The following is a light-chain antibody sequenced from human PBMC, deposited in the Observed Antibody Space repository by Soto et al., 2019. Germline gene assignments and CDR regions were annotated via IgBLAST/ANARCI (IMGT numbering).Light chain of an antibody. CDR2: GAS. V-gene: IGKV3-15*01. Sequence: EMVMTQSPATLSVSPGEKATLSCRASQSVSSSLAWYQQIPGQAPRLLIYGASTRATAIPARFSGSGSGTDFTLTISSLQSEDFAIYYCQQYDNSPWTLGQGTKVEIK. CDR1: QSVSSS. J-gene: IGKJ1*01. CDR3: QQYDNSPWT.